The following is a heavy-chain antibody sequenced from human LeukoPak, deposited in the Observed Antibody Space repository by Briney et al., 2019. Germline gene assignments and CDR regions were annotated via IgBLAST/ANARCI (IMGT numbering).Heavy chain of an antibody. J-gene: IGHJ4*02. D-gene: IGHD2-8*01. Sequence: GGSLRLSCTGSGFNFNMFAIDWVRQAPGQGLEWVSGLSRGGGSTNYADSVKGRFTISRDKSKNMVILQMNSLRPEDTAVYYRAKEQRIRHCSEGVCMEGYYFDYWGQGALVTVSS. CDR1: GFNFNMFA. CDR3: AKEQRIRHCSEGVCMEGYYFDY. CDR2: LSRGGGST. V-gene: IGHV3-23*01.